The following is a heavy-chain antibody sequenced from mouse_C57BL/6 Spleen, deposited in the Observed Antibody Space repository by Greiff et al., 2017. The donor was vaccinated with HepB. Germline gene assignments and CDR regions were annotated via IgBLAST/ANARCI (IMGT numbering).Heavy chain of an antibody. CDR1: GYAFSSYW. J-gene: IGHJ4*01. CDR3: ARRYDGSRGYAMDY. Sequence: VQLQQSGAELVKPGASVKISCKASGYAFSSYWMNWVKQRPGKGLEWIGQIYPGDGDTNYNGKFKGTATMTADKSSSTAYMQLSSLTSEDSAVYVGARRYDGSRGYAMDYWGQGTSVTVSS. V-gene: IGHV1-80*01. CDR2: IYPGDGDT. D-gene: IGHD1-1*01.